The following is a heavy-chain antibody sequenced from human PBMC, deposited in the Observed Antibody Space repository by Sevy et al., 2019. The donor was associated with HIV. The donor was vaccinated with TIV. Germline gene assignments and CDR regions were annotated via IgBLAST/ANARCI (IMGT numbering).Heavy chain of an antibody. Sequence: ASVKVSCKASGYTFSSFGVSWVRQAPGQGLEWMGWIGAYNGNIKYAQNLQDRVTVTTDTSTSTAYMELTSLTSDDTAVYFCARISTVRGLFNYFDPWGQGTLVTVSS. V-gene: IGHV1-18*01. CDR1: GYTFSSFG. CDR2: IGAYNGNI. CDR3: ARISTVRGLFNYFDP. J-gene: IGHJ5*02. D-gene: IGHD3-10*01.